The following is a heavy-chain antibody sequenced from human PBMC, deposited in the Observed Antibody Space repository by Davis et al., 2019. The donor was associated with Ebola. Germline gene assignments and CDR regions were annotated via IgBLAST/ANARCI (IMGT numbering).Heavy chain of an antibody. CDR2: MNPNSGNT. Sequence: ASVKVSCKASGYTFTSYDINWVRQATGQGLEWMGWMNPNSGNTGYAQKFQGRVTITRDTSASTAYMELSSLRSEDTAVYYCAREGYCSSTSCRYYYYGMDVWGQGTTVTVSS. D-gene: IGHD2-2*01. CDR1: GYTFTSYD. V-gene: IGHV1-8*01. J-gene: IGHJ6*02. CDR3: AREGYCSSTSCRYYYYGMDV.